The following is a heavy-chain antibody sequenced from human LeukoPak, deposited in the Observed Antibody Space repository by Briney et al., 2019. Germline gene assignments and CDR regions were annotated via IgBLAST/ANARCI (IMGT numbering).Heavy chain of an antibody. CDR2: FDPEDGET. V-gene: IGHV1-24*01. D-gene: IGHD1-20*01. CDR3: ARASTHRYNWKSGQLSDAFDI. Sequence: ASVKVSCKVSGYTLTELSMHWVRQAPGKGLEWMGGFDPEDGETFYAQKFQGRVTMTEDTSIDTAYMELRSLRSDDTAVYYCARASTHRYNWKSGQLSDAFDIWGQGTMVTVSS. CDR1: GYTLTELS. J-gene: IGHJ3*02.